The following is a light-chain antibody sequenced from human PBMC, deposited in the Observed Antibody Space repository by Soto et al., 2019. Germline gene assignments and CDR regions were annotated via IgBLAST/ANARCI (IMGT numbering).Light chain of an antibody. J-gene: IGLJ2*01. CDR2: DVS. V-gene: IGLV2-14*01. Sequence: QSALTQPASVSGSPGQSITISCTGTSSDVGGYNYVSWYQQHPGKAPKLMIYDVSNRPSGVSNRFSGSKSGNTASLTISGLQVEDEADYSCSSYTSSSSVFGGGTKVTVL. CDR1: SSDVGGYNY. CDR3: SSYTSSSSV.